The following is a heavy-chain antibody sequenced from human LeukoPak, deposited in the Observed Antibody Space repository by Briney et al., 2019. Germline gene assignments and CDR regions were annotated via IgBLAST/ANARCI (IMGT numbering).Heavy chain of an antibody. D-gene: IGHD4-17*01. CDR2: INHSGST. CDR3: AGAYGDYYGMDV. Sequence: SETLSLTCAVYGGSFGGYYWSWIRQPPGKGLEWIGEINHSGSTNYNPSLKSRVTISVDTSKNQFSLKLSSVTAADTAVYYCAGAYGDYYGMDVWGQGTTVTVSS. V-gene: IGHV4-34*01. CDR1: GGSFGGYY. J-gene: IGHJ6*02.